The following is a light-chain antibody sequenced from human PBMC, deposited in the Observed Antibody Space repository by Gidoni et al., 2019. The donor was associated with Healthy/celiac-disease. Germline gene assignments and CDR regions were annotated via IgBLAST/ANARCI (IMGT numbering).Light chain of an antibody. J-gene: IGKJ5*01. V-gene: IGKV1-33*01. CDR3: QQYDTLPPIT. Sequence: DIQMTQSPSSLSASVGDRVTITCQASQDISNYLNWYQQKPGKAPKLLIYDASNLETGVPSRFSGSGSGTDFTFTISSLQPEDIATYYFQQYDTLPPITFXQXPRLEIK. CDR1: QDISNY. CDR2: DAS.